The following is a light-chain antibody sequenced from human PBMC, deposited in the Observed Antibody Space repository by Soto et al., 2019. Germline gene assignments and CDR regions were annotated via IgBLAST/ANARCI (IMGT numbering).Light chain of an antibody. CDR1: QDISTY. CDR3: QMYDNAHLA. CDR2: AAY. V-gene: IGKV1-27*01. J-gene: IGKJ4*01. Sequence: DIQMTQAPSSLSASVGDRVTITCRARQDISTYLAWYQQKPGKVPKLLISAAYTLQSGVPPRFSRSGSGTHFTLAISSLQPEDVATYYCQMYDNAHLAFGGWTKGEIK.